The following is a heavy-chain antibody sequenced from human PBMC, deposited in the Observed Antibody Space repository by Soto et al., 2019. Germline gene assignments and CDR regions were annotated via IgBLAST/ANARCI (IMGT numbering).Heavy chain of an antibody. Sequence: GGSLRLSCAAAGFTFSSNDMNWVRQAPGKGLEWVSYISSSSSPIYYADSVRGRFTISRDNSKNTLYLQMNSLRAEDTAVYYCAIYYDILTGYLTTLYYGMDVWGQGTTVTVSS. V-gene: IGHV3-48*01. CDR3: AIYYDILTGYLTTLYYGMDV. J-gene: IGHJ6*02. CDR2: ISSSSSPI. CDR1: GFTFSSND. D-gene: IGHD3-9*01.